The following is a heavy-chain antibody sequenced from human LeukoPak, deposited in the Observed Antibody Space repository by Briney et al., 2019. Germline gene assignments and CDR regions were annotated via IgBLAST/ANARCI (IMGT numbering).Heavy chain of an antibody. CDR1: GYTFTSYG. CDR2: ISAYNGNT. D-gene: IGHD3-10*01. J-gene: IGHJ3*02. V-gene: IGHV1-18*01. CDR3: ARDQFKRITMVRGVNGAFDI. Sequence: ASVKVSCKASGYTFTSYGISWVRQAPGQGLEWMGWISAYNGNTNYAQKLQGRVTMTTDTSTSTAYMELRSLRSDDTAVYYCARDQFKRITMVRGVNGAFDIWGQGTMVTVSS.